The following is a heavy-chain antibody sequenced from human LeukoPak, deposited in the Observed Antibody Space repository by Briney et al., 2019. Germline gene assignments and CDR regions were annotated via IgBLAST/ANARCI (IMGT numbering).Heavy chain of an antibody. V-gene: IGHV1-69*05. CDR1: GGTFSSYA. CDR3: AREGWLQSDAFDI. J-gene: IGHJ3*02. CDR2: IIPIFGTA. D-gene: IGHD5-24*01. Sequence: SVKVSCKASGGTFSSYAISWVRQAHGQGLEWMGRIIPIFGTANYAQKFQGRVTMTTDESTSTAYMELSSLRSEDTAVYYCAREGWLQSDAFDIWGQGTMVTVSS.